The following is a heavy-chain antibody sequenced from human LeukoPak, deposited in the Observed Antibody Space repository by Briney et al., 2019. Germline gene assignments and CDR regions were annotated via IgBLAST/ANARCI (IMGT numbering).Heavy chain of an antibody. D-gene: IGHD3-9*01. CDR1: GGSISSTGYS. CDR3: ARDTPRYDILTGHRFFDY. V-gene: IGHV4-31*03. CDR2: IHYSGST. J-gene: IGHJ4*02. Sequence: PSQTLSLTCTVSGGSISSTGYSWSWIRQLPGKAPEWIGYIHYSGSTYYNPSLKNRLTISVDTSNNQFSLNLTSVTAADTAVYYCARDTPRYDILTGHRFFDYWGQGTLVTVSS.